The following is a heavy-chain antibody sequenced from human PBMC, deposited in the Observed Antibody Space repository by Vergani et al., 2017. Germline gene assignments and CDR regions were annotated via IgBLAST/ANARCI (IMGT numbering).Heavy chain of an antibody. CDR3: ARDVLRYFDWLSAPPYFDY. CDR2: ISSSSSYI. CDR1: GFTFSSYS. D-gene: IGHD3-9*01. Sequence: EVQLVESGGGLVKPGGSLRLSCAASGFTFSSYSMNWVRQAPGKGLEWVPSISSSSSYIYYADSVKGRFTISRDNAKNSLYLQMNSLRAEDTAVYSCARDVLRYFDWLSAPPYFDYWGQGTLVTVSS. J-gene: IGHJ4*02. V-gene: IGHV3-21*01.